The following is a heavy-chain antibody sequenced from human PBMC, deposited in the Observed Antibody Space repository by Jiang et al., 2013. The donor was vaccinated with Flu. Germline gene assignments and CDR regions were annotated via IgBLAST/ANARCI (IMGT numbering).Heavy chain of an antibody. Sequence: FSSFAFSWVRQAPGQGLEWMGGVVPDFGKATYAQKYQGRVTITADKSTNTAYMELSSLRSEDTAVYYCAREVGTTTFGVVISDYYGMDVWGTGTTVTVSS. CDR3: AREVGTTTFGVVISDYYGMDV. CDR1: FSSFA. D-gene: IGHD3-3*01. CDR2: VVPDFGKA. V-gene: IGHV1-69*06. J-gene: IGHJ6*04.